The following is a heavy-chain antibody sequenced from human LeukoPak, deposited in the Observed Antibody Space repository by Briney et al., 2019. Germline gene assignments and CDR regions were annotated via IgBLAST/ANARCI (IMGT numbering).Heavy chain of an antibody. D-gene: IGHD4-17*01. V-gene: IGHV3-23*01. CDR3: ATTLDVMTTVTTLKFDY. Sequence: PGGSLRLSCAASGFTFSSYAMSWVRQAPGKGLEWVSAISGSVGSTYYADSVKGRFTISRDNSKNTLYLQMNSLRAEDTAVYYCATTLDVMTTVTTLKFDYWGQGTLVTVSS. CDR1: GFTFSSYA. CDR2: ISGSVGST. J-gene: IGHJ4*02.